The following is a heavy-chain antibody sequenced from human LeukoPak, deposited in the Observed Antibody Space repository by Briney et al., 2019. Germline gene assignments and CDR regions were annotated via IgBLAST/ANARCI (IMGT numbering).Heavy chain of an antibody. J-gene: IGHJ6*03. D-gene: IGHD3-10*01. V-gene: IGHV3-21*05. Sequence: GGSLRLSCAASGFTFSSYSMNWVRQAPGKGLEWVSYISGSSSPIYYADSVKGRFTISRDNAKNSLYLQMNSLRAEDTAVYYCARDGGITLVRGVIMGDYYYYYMDVWGRGTTVTVSS. CDR1: GFTFSSYS. CDR3: ARDGGITLVRGVIMGDYYYYYMDV. CDR2: ISGSSSPI.